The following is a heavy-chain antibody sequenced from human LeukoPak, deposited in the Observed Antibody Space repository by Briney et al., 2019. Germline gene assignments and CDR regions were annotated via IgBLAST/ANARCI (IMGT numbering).Heavy chain of an antibody. V-gene: IGHV4-59*08. CDR2: IYYSGST. CDR3: ARLRYFDWLDVDY. J-gene: IGHJ4*02. CDR1: GGSISSYY. D-gene: IGHD3-9*01. Sequence: SETLSLTCTVSGGSISSYYWSWIRQPPGKGLEWIGYIYYSGSTNYNPSLKSRVTISVDTSKNQFSLKLSSVTAADTAVYYCARLRYFDWLDVDYWGQGTLVTVSS.